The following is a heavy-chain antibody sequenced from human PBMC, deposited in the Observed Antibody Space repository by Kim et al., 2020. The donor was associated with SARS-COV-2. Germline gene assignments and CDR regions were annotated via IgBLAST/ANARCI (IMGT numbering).Heavy chain of an antibody. CDR2: IRGSTTDT. D-gene: IGHD6-19*01. V-gene: IGHV3-23*01. Sequence: GGSLRLSCAASGFSFKKYAMTWVRQAPGKGLEWVSGIRGSTTDTYYTDSVRGRFTISRDNSKNSLYLQMNSLRVEDTAVYSCVKDRGGSAWDFDNWGQGT. CDR3: VKDRGGSAWDFDN. J-gene: IGHJ4*02. CDR1: GFSFKKYA.